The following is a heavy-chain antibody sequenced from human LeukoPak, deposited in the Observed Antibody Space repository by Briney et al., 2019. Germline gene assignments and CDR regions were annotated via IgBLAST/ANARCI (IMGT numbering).Heavy chain of an antibody. CDR2: IYPGDSDT. CDR1: GLGFTSYW. Sequence: GEALQSSSQGSGLGFTSYWIGWAGPMPGKGREWRGIIYPGDSDTRYSPSFQAQVTISADKSISTAYLQWSSLKASDTAMYYCARRLTGATHDYWGQGTLVTVSS. J-gene: IGHJ4*02. V-gene: IGHV5-51*01. D-gene: IGHD1/OR15-1a*01. CDR3: ARRLTGATHDY.